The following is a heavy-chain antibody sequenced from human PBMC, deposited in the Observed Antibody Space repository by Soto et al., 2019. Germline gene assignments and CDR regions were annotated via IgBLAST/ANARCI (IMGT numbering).Heavy chain of an antibody. CDR1: GFSLSTSGVG. V-gene: IGHV2-5*02. J-gene: IGHJ5*02. CDR3: AHRRSGYGINWFDP. Sequence: QITLKESGPTLVKPTQTLTLTCTFSGFSLSTSGVGVGWIRQPPGKALEWLALIYWDDGRRYSPSLKSRLTITKDTSKNQVVITMTNLDPVDTATYYCAHRRSGYGINWFDPWGQGTLVTVSS. D-gene: IGHD3-3*01. CDR2: IYWDDGR.